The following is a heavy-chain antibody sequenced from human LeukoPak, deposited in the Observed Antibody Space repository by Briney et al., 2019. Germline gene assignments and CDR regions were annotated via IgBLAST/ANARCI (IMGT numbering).Heavy chain of an antibody. Sequence: PGGSLRLSCAASGFTVSSNYMSWVRQAPGKGLEWVSVIYSGGSTYYADSVQGRFTISRDNSKNTLYLQTNSLRAEDTAVYYCARGREGDAFDVWGQGTMVTVSS. J-gene: IGHJ3*01. CDR3: ARGREGDAFDV. CDR2: IYSGGST. CDR1: GFTVSSNY. V-gene: IGHV3-53*01.